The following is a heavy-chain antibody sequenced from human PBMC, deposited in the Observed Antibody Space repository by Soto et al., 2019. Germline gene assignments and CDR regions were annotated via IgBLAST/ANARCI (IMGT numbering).Heavy chain of an antibody. CDR2: IIPIFGTA. Sequence: SVKVSCKASGGTFSSYAISWVRQAPGQGLEWMGGIIPIFGTANYAQKFQGRVTITADESTSTAYMELSSLRSEDTAVYYCARGPYSSGRYYYYGMDVWGQGTTVTVSS. V-gene: IGHV1-69*13. J-gene: IGHJ6*02. D-gene: IGHD6-19*01. CDR1: GGTFSSYA. CDR3: ARGPYSSGRYYYYGMDV.